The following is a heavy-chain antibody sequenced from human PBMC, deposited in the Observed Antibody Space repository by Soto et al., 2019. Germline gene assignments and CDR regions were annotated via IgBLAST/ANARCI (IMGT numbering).Heavy chain of an antibody. D-gene: IGHD3-10*01. J-gene: IGHJ4*02. Sequence: QVQLVQSGAEVKKPGASVNVSCKASGYTFASYDVNWVRQATGQGLEWMGWMNPNSGRTGYAQKFQGRVTMTRNTSKTTAYMELRSLSTEETAVYYCARAQSPAYASGELLSWWGQGTLVTVSS. V-gene: IGHV1-8*01. CDR3: ARAQSPAYASGELLSW. CDR1: GYTFASYD. CDR2: MNPNSGRT.